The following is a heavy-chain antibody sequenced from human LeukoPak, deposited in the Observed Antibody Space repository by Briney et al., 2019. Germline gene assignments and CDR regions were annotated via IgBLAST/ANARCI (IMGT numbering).Heavy chain of an antibody. J-gene: IGHJ5*02. V-gene: IGHV3-30*04. CDR2: ISYDGSNK. D-gene: IGHD6-13*01. Sequence: PGGSLRLSCAASGFTFSSYAMHWVRRAPGKGLEWVAVISYDGSNKYYADSVKGRFTISRDNSKNTLYLQMNSLRAEDTAVYYCARVYSSSWSRFDPWGQGTLVTVSS. CDR3: ARVYSSSWSRFDP. CDR1: GFTFSSYA.